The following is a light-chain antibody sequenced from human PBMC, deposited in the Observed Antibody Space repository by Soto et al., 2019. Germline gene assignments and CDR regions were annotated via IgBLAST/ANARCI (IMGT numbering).Light chain of an antibody. V-gene: IGLV2-14*01. CDR3: SSYTSSSTRV. Sequence: QSALTQPASVSGSPGQSITISCTGTSSDVGGYSHVSWYQQHPGKAPKLMIYEVNNRPSGVSNRFSGSKSGNTASLTISGLQAEDEADYYCSSYTSSSTRVFGGGTKLTVL. CDR1: SSDVGGYSH. CDR2: EVN. J-gene: IGLJ2*01.